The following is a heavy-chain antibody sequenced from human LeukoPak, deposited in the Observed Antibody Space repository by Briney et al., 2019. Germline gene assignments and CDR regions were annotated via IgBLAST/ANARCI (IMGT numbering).Heavy chain of an antibody. CDR2: INPSGGST. CDR3: ARDYYDSRGFRQV. J-gene: IGHJ4*02. CDR1: GYTFTSYY. Sequence: ASVKVSCKASGYTFTSYYMYWVRQAPGQGLEWMGIINPSGGSTSYAQKFQGRVTMTRDMSTSTAYMELSRLRSDDTAVYYCARDYYDSRGFRQVWGQGTLVTVSS. V-gene: IGHV1-46*01. D-gene: IGHD3-22*01.